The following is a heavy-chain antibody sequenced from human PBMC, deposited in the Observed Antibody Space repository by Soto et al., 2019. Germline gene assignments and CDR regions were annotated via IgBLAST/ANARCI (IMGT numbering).Heavy chain of an antibody. CDR3: TTGFEY. CDR1: GFTFTNYW. V-gene: IGHV3-74*01. Sequence: EVQLVQSGGGSVQPGGSLRLSCAASGFTFTNYWMHWVSQVPGKGLVWVSRIDGVGTGTSYSDSVRGRFTISRDNAENTLYLQMNSLRAEATAVYYCTTGFEYWGQGTPVTVSS. J-gene: IGHJ4*02. CDR2: IDGVGTGT.